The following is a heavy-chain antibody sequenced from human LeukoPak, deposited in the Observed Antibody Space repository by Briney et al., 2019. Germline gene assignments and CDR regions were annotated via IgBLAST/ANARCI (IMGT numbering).Heavy chain of an antibody. V-gene: IGHV3-21*01. Sequence: GGSLRLSCAASGFTFSSYSMNWVRQAPGKGLEWVSSISTSSSYIYYVDSVKGRFTISRDNAKNSLYLQMNSLGAEDTAVYYCAKEAGLSQIDYWGQGTLVTVSS. J-gene: IGHJ4*02. CDR2: ISTSSSYI. CDR1: GFTFSSYS. CDR3: AKEAGLSQIDY. D-gene: IGHD3-3*02.